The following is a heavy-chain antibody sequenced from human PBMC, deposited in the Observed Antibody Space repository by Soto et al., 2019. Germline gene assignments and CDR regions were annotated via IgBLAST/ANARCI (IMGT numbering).Heavy chain of an antibody. J-gene: IGHJ4*02. CDR3: AKRRAVAAPEPY. Sequence: EVQLVESGGGLVQPGGSLRLSCAGSAFTFSSYLLYWVRQAPGKGLVWVSRINGDGSTTNYADSVKGRFTISRDNAKNTLYLQMNSLRAEDTAVYYCAKRRAVAAPEPYWGQGTLVTVSS. CDR1: AFTFSSYL. D-gene: IGHD6-19*01. CDR2: INGDGSTT. V-gene: IGHV3-74*01.